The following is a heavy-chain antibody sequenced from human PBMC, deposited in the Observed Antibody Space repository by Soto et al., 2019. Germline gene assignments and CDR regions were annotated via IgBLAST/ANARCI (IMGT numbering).Heavy chain of an antibody. CDR3: ARAHGYGDWLYYFDF. Sequence: EVQLVESGGGLVKPGGSLRLSCAASGFTFSYYSMNWVRQTPGKGLEWVASLSRTSNYIYYADSVKGRFTISRDNAKNSLDLQMTGLRVEDTAVYYCARAHGYGDWLYYFDFWGQGTLVTVSS. V-gene: IGHV3-21*02. CDR2: LSRTSNYI. D-gene: IGHD4-17*01. CDR1: GFTFSYYS. J-gene: IGHJ4*02.